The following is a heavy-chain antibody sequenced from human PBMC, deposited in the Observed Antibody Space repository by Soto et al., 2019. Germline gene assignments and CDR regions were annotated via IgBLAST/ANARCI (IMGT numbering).Heavy chain of an antibody. J-gene: IGHJ3*02. CDR3: ARVLKSSGWDNDGFDI. D-gene: IGHD6-19*01. V-gene: IGHV3-74*01. CDR2: IDTYGSAT. CDR1: GFTFSSYW. Sequence: PGGALRLSCAASGFTFSSYWMHWDRQAPGKGLVWVSRIDTYGSATRYADSVKGRFTISRDNAKNTLYLQMNTLRAEDTAVYYCARVLKSSGWDNDGFDIWGQGTMVTVSS.